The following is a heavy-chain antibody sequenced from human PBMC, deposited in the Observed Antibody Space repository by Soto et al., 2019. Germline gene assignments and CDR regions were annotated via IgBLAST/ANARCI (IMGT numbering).Heavy chain of an antibody. D-gene: IGHD5-12*01. CDR2: TYYRSKWYN. CDR1: GDSVPSNSAA. CDR3: ARGPWVDDYSAFDI. Sequence: QTLSLTCAISGDSVPSNSAAWNWIRQSPSRGLEWLGRTYYRSKWYNDYAVSVKSRITINPDTSKNQFSLQLNSVTPEDTAVYYCARGPWVDDYSAFDIWGQGTMVTVSS. V-gene: IGHV6-1*01. J-gene: IGHJ3*02.